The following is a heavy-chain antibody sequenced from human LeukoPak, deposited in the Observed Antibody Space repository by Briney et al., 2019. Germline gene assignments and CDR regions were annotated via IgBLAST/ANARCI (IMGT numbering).Heavy chain of an antibody. Sequence: GGSLRLSCAASGFTFSDYYMSWIRQAPGKGLEWVSYISSSGSTIYYADSVKGRFTISRDNAKNSLYLQMNSLRAEDTAVYYCAESLYSSAWYYFDYWGQGTLVTVSS. CDR3: AESLYSSAWYYFDY. D-gene: IGHD6-19*01. J-gene: IGHJ4*02. CDR2: ISSSGSTI. V-gene: IGHV3-11*01. CDR1: GFTFSDYY.